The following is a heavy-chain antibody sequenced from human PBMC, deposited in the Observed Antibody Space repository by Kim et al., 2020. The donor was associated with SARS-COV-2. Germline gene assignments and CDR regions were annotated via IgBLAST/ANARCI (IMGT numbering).Heavy chain of an antibody. V-gene: IGHV4-34*01. CDR2: INHSGST. CDR3: ARARPMVRGVIIYYFDY. D-gene: IGHD3-10*01. Sequence: SETLSLTCAVYGGSFSGYYWSWIRQPPGKGLEWIGEINHSGSTNYNPSLKSRVTISVDTSKNQFSLKLSSVTAADTAVYYCARARPMVRGVIIYYFDYWGQGTLVTVSS. J-gene: IGHJ4*02. CDR1: GGSFSGYY.